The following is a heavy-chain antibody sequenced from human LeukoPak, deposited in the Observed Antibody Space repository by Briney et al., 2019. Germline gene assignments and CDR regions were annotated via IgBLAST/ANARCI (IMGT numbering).Heavy chain of an antibody. Sequence: GESLKISCKGSGYSFTSYWIGWVRQMPGKGMEWMGIIYPGDSDTRYSPSFQGQVAISADKSISTAYLQWSSLKASDTAMYYCARRSTVTYYGMDVWGQGTTVTVSS. CDR3: ARRSTVTYYGMDV. J-gene: IGHJ6*02. V-gene: IGHV5-51*01. CDR2: IYPGDSDT. CDR1: GYSFTSYW. D-gene: IGHD4-17*01.